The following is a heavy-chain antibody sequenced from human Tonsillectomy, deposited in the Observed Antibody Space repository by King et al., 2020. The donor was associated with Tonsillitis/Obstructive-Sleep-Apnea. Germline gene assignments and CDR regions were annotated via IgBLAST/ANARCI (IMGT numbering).Heavy chain of an antibody. CDR2: IGTAGNT. J-gene: IGHJ5*02. V-gene: IGHV3-13*01. CDR1: GFSFSSYD. D-gene: IGHD2-21*01. Sequence: VQLVESGGGLVQPGGSLRLSCAASGFSFSSYDMHWVRLVIGKGLEWVSSIGTAGNTYYPGSVKGRFTISRENAKNSLHLQMNGLRAGDTAVYYCARAEVGGGPMFDPRGQGTLVTVSS. CDR3: ARAEVGGGPMFDP.